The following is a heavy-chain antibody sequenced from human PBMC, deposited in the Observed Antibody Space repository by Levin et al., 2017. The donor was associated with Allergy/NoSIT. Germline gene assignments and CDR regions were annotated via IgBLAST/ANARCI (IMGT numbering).Heavy chain of an antibody. CDR1: GFTFSSYW. V-gene: IGHV3-7*01. D-gene: IGHD5-18*01. CDR3: ARGGYNYGF. J-gene: IGHJ4*02. Sequence: GESLNISCAASGFTFSSYWMSWVRQAPGKGPEWVANIKQDGSEKNYVDSVKGRFTISRDNAENSLYLQMNSLRAEDTAVYYCARGGYNYGFWGQGTLVTVSS. CDR2: IKQDGSEK.